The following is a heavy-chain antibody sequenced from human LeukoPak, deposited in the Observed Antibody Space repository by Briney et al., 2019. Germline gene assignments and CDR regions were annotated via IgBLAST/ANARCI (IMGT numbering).Heavy chain of an antibody. J-gene: IGHJ5*02. D-gene: IGHD4-11*01. V-gene: IGHV4-61*02. CDR2: IYTSGST. Sequence: SETLSLTCTVSGGSISSGSYYWSWLRQPAGTGLEWIGRIYTSGSTNYNPSLKSRVTISVDTSKNQFSLKLSSVTAADTAVYYCARMVESTVTIAFENWFDPWGQGTLVTVSS. CDR3: ARMVESTVTIAFENWFDP. CDR1: GGSISSGSYY.